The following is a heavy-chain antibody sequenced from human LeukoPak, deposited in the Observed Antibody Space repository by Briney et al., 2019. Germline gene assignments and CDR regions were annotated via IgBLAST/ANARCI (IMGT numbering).Heavy chain of an antibody. CDR1: GYTFTHQW. CDR2: IDPRDSDT. Sequence: GESLRISCKASGYTFTHQWSGWVRQMSGSSLEWMGIIDPRDSDTIYSPSFQAHVTISADTSINTAYLEWSSLEASDTDIYYCARHSDVIGAIWGQGTLVTVSS. CDR3: ARHSDVIGAI. D-gene: IGHD3-10*01. J-gene: IGHJ4*02. V-gene: IGHV5-51*01.